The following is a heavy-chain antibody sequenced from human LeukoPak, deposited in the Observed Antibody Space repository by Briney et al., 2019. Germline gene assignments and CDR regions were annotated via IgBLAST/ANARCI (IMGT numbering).Heavy chain of an antibody. CDR1: GGSTINYY. V-gene: IGHV4-59*12. CDR2: IYHSGST. CDR3: ARGEQTYGDYGFWDY. Sequence: SETLSLTCTVSGGSTINYYWNWIRQPPGKGLEWIGYIYHSGSTYYNPSLKSRVTISVDRSKNQFSLKLSSVTAADTAVYYCARGEQTYGDYGFWDYWGQGTLVTVSS. D-gene: IGHD4-17*01. J-gene: IGHJ4*02.